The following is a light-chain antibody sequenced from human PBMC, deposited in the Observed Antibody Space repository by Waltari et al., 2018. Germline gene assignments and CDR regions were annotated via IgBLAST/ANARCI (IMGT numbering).Light chain of an antibody. Sequence: EIVLTQSPATLSLSPGERATLSCRASQSVGSYLAWHQQKPGQAPRLLIYDVSNRATGIPARFSGSGSETDFTLTISRLEAEDSAVYYCQQYGSSGTFGGGTKVQIK. CDR2: DVS. CDR1: QSVGSY. V-gene: IGKV3-11*01. J-gene: IGKJ4*01. CDR3: QQYGSSGT.